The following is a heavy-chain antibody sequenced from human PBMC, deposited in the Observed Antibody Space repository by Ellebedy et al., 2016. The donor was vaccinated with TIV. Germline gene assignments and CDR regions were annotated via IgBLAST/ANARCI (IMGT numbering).Heavy chain of an antibody. D-gene: IGHD3-10*01. Sequence: GESLKISCGASGFTFKSYAITWVRQAPGKGLEWVSGISASGVATYYAGSVKGRFTISRDNAKNSLYLQMNSLRAEDTAVYYCATHGGWFGEYRALDAFDIWGQGTMVTVSS. V-gene: IGHV3-23*01. CDR1: GFTFKSYA. J-gene: IGHJ3*02. CDR2: ISASGVAT. CDR3: ATHGGWFGEYRALDAFDI.